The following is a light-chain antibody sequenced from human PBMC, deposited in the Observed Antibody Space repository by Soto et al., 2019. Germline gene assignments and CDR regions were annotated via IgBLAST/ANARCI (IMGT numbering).Light chain of an antibody. CDR3: QQYNSYSPM. CDR1: QSISVW. Sequence: DIPMTQSPSTLSASVGDRVTITCRASQSISVWLAWYQQKAGKAPNLLIYKASRLESGVPSRFSGSGSETEFTLTISGLQPCDSATYYCQQYNSYSPMFGQGTKVEVK. V-gene: IGKV1-5*03. CDR2: KAS. J-gene: IGKJ1*01.